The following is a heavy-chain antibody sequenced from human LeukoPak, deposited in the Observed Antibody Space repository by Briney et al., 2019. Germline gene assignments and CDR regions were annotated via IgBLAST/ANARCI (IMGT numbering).Heavy chain of an antibody. D-gene: IGHD2-15*01. CDR1: GFTFSSYA. CDR3: AKLGYCSGGSCYRWLDP. Sequence: PGGSLRLSCAASGFTFSSYAMSWVRHAPGKGLEWVSTIGGRDGGTYYADSVKGRFTDSRDNSKDTLYLQVNSLRAEDTAVYYCAKLGYCSGGSCYRWLDPWGQGALVTVSS. CDR2: IGGRDGGT. J-gene: IGHJ5*02. V-gene: IGHV3-23*01.